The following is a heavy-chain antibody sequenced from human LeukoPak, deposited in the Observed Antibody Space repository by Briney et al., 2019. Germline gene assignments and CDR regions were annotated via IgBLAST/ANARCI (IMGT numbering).Heavy chain of an antibody. V-gene: IGHV1-3*03. D-gene: IGHD3-10*01. J-gene: IGHJ5*02. Sequence: ASVKVSCKASGYTFTTYTIHWVRQAPGQWLEWMGWINTGNGHTKYSQEFQGRVTITRDTSASTAYMELSSLRSEDMAVYYCTRGARFRSYGSGTYYTSLPFDPWGQGTLVTVSS. CDR2: INTGNGHT. CDR3: TRGARFRSYGSGTYYTSLPFDP. CDR1: GYTFTTYT.